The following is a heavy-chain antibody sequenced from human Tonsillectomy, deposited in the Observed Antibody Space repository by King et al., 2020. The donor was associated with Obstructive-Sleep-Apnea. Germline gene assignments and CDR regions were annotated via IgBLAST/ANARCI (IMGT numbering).Heavy chain of an antibody. CDR3: AKEGGGSGIYWVDS. D-gene: IGHD3-10*01. Sequence: ESGGGMVQPGGSLRLSCLASGFTFSSYAISWVRQAPGKGLEWVSAINTRGTTFYAASVGGRFTISRDNSKYTVNLQVNSLRAEDTALYYCAKEGGGSGIYWVDSWGQGTLVTVSS. CDR1: GFTFSSYA. CDR2: INTRGTT. J-gene: IGHJ4*02. V-gene: IGHV3-23*01.